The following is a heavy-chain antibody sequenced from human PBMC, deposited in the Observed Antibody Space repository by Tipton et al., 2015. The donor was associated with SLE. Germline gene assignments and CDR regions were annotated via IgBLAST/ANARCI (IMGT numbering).Heavy chain of an antibody. J-gene: IGHJ2*01. Sequence: TLSLTCTVSGGSISSGSYYWSWIRQPAGKGLEWIGRIYTSGSTNYNPSPKSPVTISVDTSKNQFSLKLSSVTAADTAVYYCARAVPAAWYFDLGGRGTLVTVPS. CDR3: ARAVPAAWYFDL. CDR2: IYTSGST. D-gene: IGHD2-2*01. V-gene: IGHV4-61*02. CDR1: GGSISSGSYY.